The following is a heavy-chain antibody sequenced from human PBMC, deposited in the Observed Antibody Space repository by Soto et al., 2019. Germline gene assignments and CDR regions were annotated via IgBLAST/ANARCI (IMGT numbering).Heavy chain of an antibody. D-gene: IGHD6-13*01. CDR1: GGSISSSNW. CDR3: ARSLIAAAGSQWFDP. CDR2: IYHSGST. J-gene: IGHJ5*02. Sequence: SETLSLTCAVSGGSISSSNWWSWVRQPPGKGLEWIGEIYHSGSTNYNPSLKSRVTISVDKSKNQFSLKLSSVTAADTAVYYCARSLIAAAGSQWFDPWGQGTLVTVSS. V-gene: IGHV4-4*02.